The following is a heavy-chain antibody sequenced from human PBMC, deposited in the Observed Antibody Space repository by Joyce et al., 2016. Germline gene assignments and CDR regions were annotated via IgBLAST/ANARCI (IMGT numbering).Heavy chain of an antibody. CDR2: IGTAGDQ. CDR3: ARERGGGMSAFDI. Sequence: EVQLVEAGGALVQPGGSLRLSCAASGFTFSAYEIHWVRQTTGKGLEWVSAIGTAGDQYYAGSVKGRFTSSRENAKSSLFLQMNSLRAEDTAVYYCARERGGGMSAFDIWGQGTMVTVSS. CDR1: GFTFSAYE. J-gene: IGHJ3*02. D-gene: IGHD3-16*01. V-gene: IGHV3-13*05.